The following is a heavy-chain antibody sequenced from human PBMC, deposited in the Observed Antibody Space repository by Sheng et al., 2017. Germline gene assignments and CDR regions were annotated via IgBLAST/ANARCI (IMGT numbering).Heavy chain of an antibody. CDR2: ISASGDLT. CDR1: GFSIDNYY. Sequence: QVQLVESGGALVKPGGSLRLSCAASGFSIDNYYMNWIRQAPGKGPEWLSYISASGDLTMYADSVKGRFTISRDNAKNSLSLQMNSLRAEDTAVYHCAGGQEYYSYYYMDVWGIGTTVTVSS. J-gene: IGHJ6*03. D-gene: IGHD6-25*01. V-gene: IGHV3-11*05. CDR3: AGGQEYYSYYYMDV.